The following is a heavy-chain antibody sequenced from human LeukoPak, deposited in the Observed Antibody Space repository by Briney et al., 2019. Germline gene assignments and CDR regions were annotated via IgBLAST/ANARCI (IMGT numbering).Heavy chain of an antibody. Sequence: PGGSLRLSCAASGFTFSDYYMSWIRQAPGKGLEWVSYISGSGSTIYYADSVKGRFTISRDNAKNSLYMQMNSLRAEDTAVYYCARFGVVPAAILGYWGQGTLVTVSS. CDR3: ARFGVVPAAILGY. CDR1: GFTFSDYY. CDR2: ISGSGSTI. J-gene: IGHJ4*02. D-gene: IGHD2-2*02. V-gene: IGHV3-11*01.